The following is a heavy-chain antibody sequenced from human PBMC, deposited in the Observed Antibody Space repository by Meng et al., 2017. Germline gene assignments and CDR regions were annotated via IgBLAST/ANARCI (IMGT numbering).Heavy chain of an antibody. V-gene: IGHV3-21*01. CDR3: ARDHIVVVTANPHPRYYYGMDV. CDR2: ISSSSSYI. Sequence: GESLKISCAASGFTFSSYGMHWVRQAPGKGLEWVSSISSSSSYIYYADSVKGRFTISRDNAKNSLYLQMNSLRAEDTAVYYCARDHIVVVTANPHPRYYYGMDVWGQGTTVTVSS. CDR1: GFTFSSYG. D-gene: IGHD2-21*02. J-gene: IGHJ6*02.